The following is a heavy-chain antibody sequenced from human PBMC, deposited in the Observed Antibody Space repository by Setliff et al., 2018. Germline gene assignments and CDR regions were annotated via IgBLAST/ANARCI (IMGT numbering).Heavy chain of an antibody. CDR3: ASAGHSGSWFPFDAFHI. J-gene: IGHJ3*02. V-gene: IGHV3-21*01. CDR1: GFTFTSYA. CDR2: ISSSSDYI. Sequence: GGSLRLSCAASGFTFTSYAMSWVRQAPGKGLEWVSSISSSSDYIYYADSMKGRFTISRDNAKNSLYLQMNSLRAEDTAVYYCASAGHSGSWFPFDAFHIWGQGTMVTVSS. D-gene: IGHD6-13*01.